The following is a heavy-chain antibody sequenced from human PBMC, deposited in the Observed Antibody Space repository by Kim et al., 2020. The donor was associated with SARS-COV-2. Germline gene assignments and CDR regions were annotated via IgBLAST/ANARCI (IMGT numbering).Heavy chain of an antibody. Sequence: SETLSLTCTVSGGSISSGSYYWSWIRQPAGKGLEWIGRIYTSGSTNYNPSLKSRVTISVDTSKNQFSLKLSSVTAADTAVYYCARGEITMVREEMDVWGQGTTVTVSS. D-gene: IGHD3-10*01. CDR1: GGSISSGSYY. CDR3: ARGEITMVREEMDV. J-gene: IGHJ6*02. CDR2: IYTSGST. V-gene: IGHV4-61*02.